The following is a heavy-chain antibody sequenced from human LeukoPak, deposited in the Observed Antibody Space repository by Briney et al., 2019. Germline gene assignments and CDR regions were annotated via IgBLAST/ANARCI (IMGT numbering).Heavy chain of an antibody. Sequence: GGSLRLSCAASGFTVSSNEKSWVRQAPGKGLEWVSSISGGSTYYADSRKGRFTISRDNSKNTLHLQMNSLRAEDTALYYCAKDLGALTYGEGFWGQGTLVTVSS. CDR2: ISGGST. D-gene: IGHD3-16*01. V-gene: IGHV3-38-3*01. CDR1: GFTVSSNE. CDR3: AKDLGALTYGEGF. J-gene: IGHJ4*02.